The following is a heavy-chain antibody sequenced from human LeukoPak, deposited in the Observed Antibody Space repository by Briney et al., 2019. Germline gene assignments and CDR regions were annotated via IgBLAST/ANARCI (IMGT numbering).Heavy chain of an antibody. D-gene: IGHD5-18*01. V-gene: IGHV3-21*01. Sequence: GGSLRLSCAASGFTFSNYSMNWVRQAPGKGLEWVSSISSSSSYIYYADSVKGRFTISRDNAKNTLYLQMNSLRAEDTAVYYCARDGYSFGHDFDYWGQGTLVTVSS. CDR2: ISSSSSYI. CDR3: ARDGYSFGHDFDY. J-gene: IGHJ4*02. CDR1: GFTFSNYS.